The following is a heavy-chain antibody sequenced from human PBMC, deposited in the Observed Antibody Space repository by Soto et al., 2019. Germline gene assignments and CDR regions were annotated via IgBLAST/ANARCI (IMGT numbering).Heavy chain of an antibody. CDR3: ARRSSGWYFDY. CDR1: GFTFSSYA. D-gene: IGHD6-19*01. V-gene: IGHV3-23*01. J-gene: IGHJ4*02. Sequence: EVQLLESGGGLVQPGVSLRLSCAASGFTFSSYAMSWVRQAPGKGLEWVSVISGSGGSTYYADSVKGRFTISRDNSKNTLYLQMNSLRAEDTAVYYCARRSSGWYFDYWGQGTLVTVSS. CDR2: ISGSGGST.